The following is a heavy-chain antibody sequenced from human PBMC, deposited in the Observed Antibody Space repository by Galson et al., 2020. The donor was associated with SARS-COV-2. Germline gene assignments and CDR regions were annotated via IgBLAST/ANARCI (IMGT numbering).Heavy chain of an antibody. J-gene: IGHJ4*02. CDR1: GYTLTSYD. CDR2: MNPDSGNT. CDR3: ARDWNYYDSSGYYYILRLWGPPDY. Sequence: ASVKVSCKASGYTLTSYDINWVRQAPGQGLEWMGWMNPDSGNTGPAQKFQGRLTMTRDTSISTVYMELSGLRSEDTAVYYCARDWNYYDSSGYYYILRLWGPPDYWGQGTLVTVSS. V-gene: IGHV1-8*01. D-gene: IGHD3-22*01.